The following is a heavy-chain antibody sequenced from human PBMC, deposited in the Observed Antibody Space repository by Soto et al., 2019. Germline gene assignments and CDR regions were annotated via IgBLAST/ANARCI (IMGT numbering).Heavy chain of an antibody. CDR1: GGSISSYY. CDR2: IYYSGST. V-gene: IGHV4-59*01. Sequence: SSETLSLTCTVSGGSISSYYWSWIRQPPGKGLEWIGYIYYSGSTNYNPSLKSRVTISVDTSKNQFSLKLSSVTAADTAVYYCARAGWELLTEYYYGLDVSAQGSTVRVSS. D-gene: IGHD1-26*01. CDR3: ARAGWELLTEYYYGLDV. J-gene: IGHJ6*02.